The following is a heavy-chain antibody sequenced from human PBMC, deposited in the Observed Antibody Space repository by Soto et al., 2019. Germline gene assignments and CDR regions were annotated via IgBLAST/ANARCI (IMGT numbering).Heavy chain of an antibody. CDR3: ARVRRFLEWLTPQYYMDV. CDR2: IKQDGSEK. D-gene: IGHD3-3*01. Sequence: PGGSLRLSCAASGFTFSSYWMSWVRQAPGKGLEWVANIKQDGSEKYYVDSVKGRFTISRDNAKNSLYLQMNSLRAEDTAVYYCARVRRFLEWLTPQYYMDVWGKGTTVTVSS. V-gene: IGHV3-7*01. CDR1: GFTFSSYW. J-gene: IGHJ6*03.